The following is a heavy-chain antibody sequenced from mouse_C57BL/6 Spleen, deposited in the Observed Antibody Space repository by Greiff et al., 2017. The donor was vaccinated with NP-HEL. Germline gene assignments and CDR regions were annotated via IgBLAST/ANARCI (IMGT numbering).Heavy chain of an antibody. Sequence: VKLVESGPELVKPGASVKISCKASGYAFSSSWMNWVKQRPGKGLEWIGRIYPGDGDTNYNGKFQGKAALTADKSSSTAYMQLSSLTSEDSAVYFCARAHYDYDVGYFDVWGTGTTVTVSS. J-gene: IGHJ1*03. V-gene: IGHV1-82*01. CDR1: GYAFSSSW. CDR2: IYPGDGDT. CDR3: ARAHYDYDVGYFDV. D-gene: IGHD2-4*01.